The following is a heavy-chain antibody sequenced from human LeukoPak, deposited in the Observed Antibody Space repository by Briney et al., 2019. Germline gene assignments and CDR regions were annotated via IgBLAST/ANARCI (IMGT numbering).Heavy chain of an antibody. V-gene: IGHV5-51*01. CDR3: ARGLQPAAMSPGYLSYMDV. Sequence: GESLKISCKGSGYSFTSYWIGWVRQMPGKGLEWMGIIYPGDSDTRYSPSFQGQVTISADKSISTAYLQWSSLKASDTAMYYCARGLQPAAMSPGYLSYMDVWGKGTTVTVSS. J-gene: IGHJ6*03. CDR1: GYSFTSYW. CDR2: IYPGDSDT. D-gene: IGHD2-2*01.